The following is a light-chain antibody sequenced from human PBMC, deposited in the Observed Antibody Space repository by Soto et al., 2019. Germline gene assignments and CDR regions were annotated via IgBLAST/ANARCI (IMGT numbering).Light chain of an antibody. CDR1: QSVSNN. V-gene: IGKV3-15*01. Sequence: MPESPATLSVSPGERATLSCRASQSVSNNLAWYQQKPGQAPRLLIYGASTRATGIPARFSGSGSGTEFTLSISSLQSEDFAVYYCQQYNNWPSGTFGQGTKVDIK. CDR3: QQYNNWPSGT. CDR2: GAS. J-gene: IGKJ1*01.